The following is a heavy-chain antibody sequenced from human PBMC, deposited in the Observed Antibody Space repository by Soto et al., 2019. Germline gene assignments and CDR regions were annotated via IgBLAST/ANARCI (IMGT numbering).Heavy chain of an antibody. Sequence: QVQLVQSGTEVKKPGSSVKVSCKASGDTFSFYTINWVRQAPGLGLEWVGRINPIVSMSNYAQKFQGRVSMTADKSTSTACMELRSLRSDDTAMYFCAASYGSGYRAFVYWGQGALVIVSS. CDR2: INPIVSMS. CDR3: AASYGSGYRAFVY. J-gene: IGHJ4*02. D-gene: IGHD3-10*01. V-gene: IGHV1-69*02. CDR1: GDTFSFYT.